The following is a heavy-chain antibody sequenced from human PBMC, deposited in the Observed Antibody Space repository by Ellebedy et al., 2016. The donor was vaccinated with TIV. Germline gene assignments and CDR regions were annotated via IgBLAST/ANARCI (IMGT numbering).Heavy chain of an antibody. J-gene: IGHJ4*02. CDR3: ARQVWAGYSGYGIYYFDY. CDR2: IYYSGST. CDR1: GASFSSRSYY. Sequence: MPSETLSLPCTVSGASFSSRSYYWGWIRQPPGTGLEWIGNIYYSGSTYYSPSLKSRVTISVDTSKTQFSLKLNSVTAADTAVYYCARQVWAGYSGYGIYYFDYWGQGILVTVSS. D-gene: IGHD5-12*01. V-gene: IGHV4-39*01.